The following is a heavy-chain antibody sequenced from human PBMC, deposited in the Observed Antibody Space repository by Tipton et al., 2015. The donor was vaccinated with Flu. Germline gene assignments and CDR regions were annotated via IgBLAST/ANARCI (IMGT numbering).Heavy chain of an antibody. D-gene: IGHD3-22*01. V-gene: IGHV4-59*08. Sequence: TLSLTCTVSGGSISSYYWSWIRQPPGKGLEWIGYIYYSGSTNYNPSLKSRVTISVDTSKNQFSLKLSSVTAADTAVYYCARHLYYYDSSGYFYRYFDYWGQGTLVTVSS. CDR1: GGSISSYY. CDR2: IYYSGST. J-gene: IGHJ4*02. CDR3: ARHLYYYDSSGYFYRYFDY.